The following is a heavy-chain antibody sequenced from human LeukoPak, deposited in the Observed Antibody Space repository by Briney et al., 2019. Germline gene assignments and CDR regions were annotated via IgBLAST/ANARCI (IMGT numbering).Heavy chain of an antibody. CDR2: INHSGST. CDR3: ASFLWFGESDAFDI. J-gene: IGHJ3*02. Sequence: PSETLSLTCAVYGGSFSGYYCSWIRQPPGKGLEWIGEINHSGSTNYNPSLKSRVTISVDTSKNQFSLKLSSVTAADTAVYYCASFLWFGESDAFDIWGQGTMVTVSS. D-gene: IGHD3-10*01. CDR1: GGSFSGYY. V-gene: IGHV4-34*01.